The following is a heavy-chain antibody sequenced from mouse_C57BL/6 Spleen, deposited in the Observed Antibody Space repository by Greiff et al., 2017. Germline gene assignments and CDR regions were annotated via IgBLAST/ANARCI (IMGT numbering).Heavy chain of an antibody. Sequence: QVHVKQSGAELVRPGASVKLSCKASGYTFTDYYINWVKQRPGQGLEWIARIYPGSGNTYYNEKFKGKATLTAEKSSSTAYMQLSSLTSEDSAVYFCARGGYGFAYWGQGTLVTVSA. J-gene: IGHJ3*01. CDR2: IYPGSGNT. V-gene: IGHV1-76*01. CDR1: GYTFTDYY. CDR3: ARGGYGFAY. D-gene: IGHD3-1*01.